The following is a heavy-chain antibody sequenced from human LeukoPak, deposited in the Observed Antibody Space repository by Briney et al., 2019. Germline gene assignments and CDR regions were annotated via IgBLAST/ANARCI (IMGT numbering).Heavy chain of an antibody. CDR1: GFTFSSYG. Sequence: PGGSLRLSCAASGFTFSSYGMHWVRQAPGKGLDWVAFIHHDGSNKYYADSVKGRFTISRDNSKNTLYLQMNSLRAEDTAVYYCAKAQYYYGSGSYSDFDYWGQGTLVTVSS. CDR2: IHHDGSNK. V-gene: IGHV3-30*02. CDR3: AKAQYYYGSGSYSDFDY. D-gene: IGHD3-10*01. J-gene: IGHJ4*02.